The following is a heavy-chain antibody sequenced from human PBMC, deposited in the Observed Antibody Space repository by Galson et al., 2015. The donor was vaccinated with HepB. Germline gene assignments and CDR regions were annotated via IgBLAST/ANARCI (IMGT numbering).Heavy chain of an antibody. CDR1: GFTFNGYW. V-gene: IGHV3-7*01. D-gene: IGHD5-12*01. J-gene: IGHJ5*02. Sequence: SLRLSCAASGFTFNGYWMSWVRQAPGKGLEWVANIKQDGSVRNYVDSVKGRFTVSRDNAKNSLYLQMSSLRVDDTAVYYCARKGGDNGYGSWGLGTLVTVSP. CDR3: ARKGGDNGYGS. CDR2: IKQDGSVR.